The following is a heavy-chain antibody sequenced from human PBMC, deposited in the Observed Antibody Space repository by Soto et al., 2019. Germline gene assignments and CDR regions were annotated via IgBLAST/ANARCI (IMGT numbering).Heavy chain of an antibody. D-gene: IGHD3-9*01. Sequence: QVQLVQSGAEVKKPGSSVKVSCKASGGTFSSYAIGWVRQAPGQGLEWMGGIIPIFGTANYAQKFQGRVTITADESTSTAYMELSSLRSEDTAVYYCARGHTETYYDMPGAFDIWGQGTMVTVSS. CDR2: IIPIFGTA. CDR3: ARGHTETYYDMPGAFDI. J-gene: IGHJ3*02. CDR1: GGTFSSYA. V-gene: IGHV1-69*01.